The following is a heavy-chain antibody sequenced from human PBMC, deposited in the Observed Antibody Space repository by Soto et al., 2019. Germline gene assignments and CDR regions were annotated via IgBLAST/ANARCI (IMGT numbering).Heavy chain of an antibody. V-gene: IGHV3-23*01. D-gene: IGHD3-10*01. CDR2: ISGSGGST. Sequence: EVQLLESGGGLVQPGGSLRLSCAASGFAFSSYAMSWVRQAPGKGLEWVSVISGSGGSTYYADSVKGRFTISRDNSKNTLYLQMNSLRAEDTAVYYCAKDSTTVRGVILDYFDYWGQGTLVTVSS. CDR3: AKDSTTVRGVILDYFDY. CDR1: GFAFSSYA. J-gene: IGHJ4*02.